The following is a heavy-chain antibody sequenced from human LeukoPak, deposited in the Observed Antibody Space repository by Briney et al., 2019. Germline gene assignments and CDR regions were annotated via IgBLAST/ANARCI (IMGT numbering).Heavy chain of an antibody. CDR3: ARGLGRKYYDFWSGPTS. J-gene: IGHJ5*02. CDR2: MNPNNGNT. Sequence: GASVKVSCKASGYTFTSYDINWVRQATGQGLEWMGWMNPNNGNTGYAQKFQGRVTMTRNTSISTAYMELSSLRSEDTAVYYCARGLGRKYYDFWSGPTSWGQGTLVTVSS. CDR1: GYTFTSYD. V-gene: IGHV1-8*01. D-gene: IGHD3-3*01.